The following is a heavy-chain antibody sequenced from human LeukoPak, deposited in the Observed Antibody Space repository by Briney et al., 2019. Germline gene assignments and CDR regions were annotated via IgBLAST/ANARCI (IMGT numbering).Heavy chain of an antibody. D-gene: IGHD5-18*01. CDR2: IYSGGST. CDR1: GFTVSSNY. CDR3: ARGGYSSGMDV. Sequence: PGGSLGLSCAVSGFTVSSNYMSWVRQAPGKGLEWVSVIYSGGSTYYADSVKGRFTISRDNSKNTLYLQMNSLRAEDTAVYYCARGGYSSGMDVWGQGTTVTVSS. V-gene: IGHV3-53*01. J-gene: IGHJ6*02.